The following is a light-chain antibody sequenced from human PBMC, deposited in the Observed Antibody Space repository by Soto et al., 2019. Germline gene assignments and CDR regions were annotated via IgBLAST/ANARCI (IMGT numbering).Light chain of an antibody. J-gene: IGLJ1*01. CDR2: NND. V-gene: IGLV1-44*01. Sequence: QSALTQPPSASGTPGQRVTISCSGSSSNSGTYTVNWYQQFPGTAPKLLIYNNDQRPSGVPDRFSGFKYGTAASLAISGLQSEDEAEYYCAAWDDSRSGLYVFGTATKLTVL. CDR3: AAWDDSRSGLYV. CDR1: SSNSGTYT.